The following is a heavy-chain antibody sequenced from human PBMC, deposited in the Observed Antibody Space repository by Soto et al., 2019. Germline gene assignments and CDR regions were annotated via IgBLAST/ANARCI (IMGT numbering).Heavy chain of an antibody. CDR2: IYYSGST. V-gene: IGHV4-39*01. D-gene: IGHD2-8*01. CDR3: ARLYPHYFDY. CDR1: GGSISSSSYY. Sequence: TLSLTCTVSGGSISSSSYYWGWIRQPPGKGLEWIGSIYYSGSTYYNPSLKSRVTISVDTSKNQFSLKLSSVTAADTAVYYCARLYPHYFDYWGQGTLVTVSS. J-gene: IGHJ4*02.